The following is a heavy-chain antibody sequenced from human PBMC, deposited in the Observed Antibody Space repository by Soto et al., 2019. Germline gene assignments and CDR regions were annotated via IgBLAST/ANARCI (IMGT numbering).Heavy chain of an antibody. Sequence: QLQLQESGPGLVRPSGTLSLTCAVSGGFTSTNNWWRWVRQPPGRGLEWIGDAYHSGSTEYNPSLKRRVSISVDKSKNQISLKLTSATAADTAVYYCARSPPSSYYGGSGTFDYWGQGTLVTVSS. CDR1: GGFTSTNNW. CDR2: AYHSGST. V-gene: IGHV4-4*02. J-gene: IGHJ4*02. CDR3: ARSPPSSYYGGSGTFDY. D-gene: IGHD3-10*01.